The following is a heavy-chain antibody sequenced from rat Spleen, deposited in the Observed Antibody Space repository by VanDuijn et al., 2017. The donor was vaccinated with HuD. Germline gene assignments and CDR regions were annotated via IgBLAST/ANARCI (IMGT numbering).Heavy chain of an antibody. J-gene: IGHJ3*01. Sequence: EVQLVESDGGLVQPGRSLKLSCAASGFTFSDYYMAWVRQAPTKGLEWVATISYGDSSGHSGTYYRDSVKGRFTISRDDSKSTLYLHMNSLRSEDTATYYCASHPINYPFTYWGQGTLVTVSS. D-gene: IGHD1-4*01. CDR2: ISYGDSSGHSGT. CDR3: ASHPINYPFTY. V-gene: IGHV5-29*01. CDR1: GFTFSDYY.